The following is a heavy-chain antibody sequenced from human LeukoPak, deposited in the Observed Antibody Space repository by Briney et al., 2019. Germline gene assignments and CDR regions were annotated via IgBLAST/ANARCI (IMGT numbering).Heavy chain of an antibody. CDR1: GFTFDDYA. V-gene: IGHV3-9*03. CDR2: ISWNSNSI. D-gene: IGHD3-22*01. J-gene: IGHJ4*02. Sequence: GRSLRLSCAASGFTFDDYAMHWVRRAPGKGLEWVSSISWNSNSIDYADSVKGRFTISRDNAKNSLYLQLNSLRAEDMALYYCARGRYYHDTSGYYSLDYWGQGTLVTVSS. CDR3: ARGRYYHDTSGYYSLDY.